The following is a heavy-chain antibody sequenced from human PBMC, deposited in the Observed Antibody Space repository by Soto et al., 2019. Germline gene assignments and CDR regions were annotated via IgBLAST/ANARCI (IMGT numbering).Heavy chain of an antibody. J-gene: IGHJ5*02. D-gene: IGHD3-10*01. V-gene: IGHV4-59*01. Sequence: SETLSLTCTVSGGSISSYYWSWIRQPPGKGLEWIGYIYYSGSTNYNPSLKSRVTISVDTSKNQFSLKLSSVTAADTAVYYCARSGSAYGLDNWFDPWGQGTLVTV. CDR3: ARSGSAYGLDNWFDP. CDR2: IYYSGST. CDR1: GGSISSYY.